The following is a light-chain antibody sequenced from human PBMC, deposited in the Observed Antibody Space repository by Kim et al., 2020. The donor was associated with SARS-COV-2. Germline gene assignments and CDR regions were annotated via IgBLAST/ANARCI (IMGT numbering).Light chain of an antibody. J-gene: IGKJ5*01. Sequence: PGERATLSCTAAHSLSRDHLAWDQQKPGQPPRLLIYAASIRATGIPDRFSGSGSGTDFTLTINRLQPEDFAVYYCQQYGSSPKITFGQGTRLEIK. CDR1: HSLSRDH. V-gene: IGKV3-20*01. CDR2: AAS. CDR3: QQYGSSPKIT.